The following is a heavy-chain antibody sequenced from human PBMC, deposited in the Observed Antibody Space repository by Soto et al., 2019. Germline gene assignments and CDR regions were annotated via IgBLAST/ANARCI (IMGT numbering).Heavy chain of an antibody. J-gene: IGHJ6*02. D-gene: IGHD4-4*01. CDR1: GYTFTGSH. Sequence: ASVKVSCKASGYTFTGSHIYWVRQAPGQGLEWMGWINPRSGGTEFAEKFQGRVTVTRDTSIRTVFLELNSLTSDGTGVYFCAGDFMTYSHGVDVWGQGTAVTVSS. CDR3: AGDFMTYSHGVDV. V-gene: IGHV1-2*02. CDR2: INPRSGGT.